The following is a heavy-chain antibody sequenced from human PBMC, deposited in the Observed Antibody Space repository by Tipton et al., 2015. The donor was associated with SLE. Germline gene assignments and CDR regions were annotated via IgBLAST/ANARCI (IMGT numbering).Heavy chain of an antibody. Sequence: TLSLTCTVSGGSISSHYWSWIRQPPGKGLEWIGYIYYSGSTNYNPSLKSRVPISVDTSKNQFSLKLSSVTAADTAVYYCARAPWYPGYFDLWGRGTLVTVSS. V-gene: IGHV4-59*11. CDR1: GGSISSHY. CDR3: ARAPWYPGYFDL. D-gene: IGHD2-15*01. CDR2: IYYSGST. J-gene: IGHJ2*01.